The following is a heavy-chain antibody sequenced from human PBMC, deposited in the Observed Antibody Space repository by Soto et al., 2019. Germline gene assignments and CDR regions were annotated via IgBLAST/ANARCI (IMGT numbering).Heavy chain of an antibody. CDR1: GINITGHY. Sequence: GESLKISCEVSGINITGHYMGWARQAPGKGLEWISIFYDSRSTYYAASVKGRFTISSGTPKNALHLQMNSLKVDDTARYYCVTRGFSHGYTFDYWGRGTLVTVSS. J-gene: IGHJ4*02. CDR3: VTRGFSHGYTFDY. D-gene: IGHD5-18*01. V-gene: IGHV3-53*01. CDR2: FYDSRST.